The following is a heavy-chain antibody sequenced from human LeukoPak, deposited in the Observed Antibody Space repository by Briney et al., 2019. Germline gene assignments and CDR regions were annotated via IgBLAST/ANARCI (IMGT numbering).Heavy chain of an antibody. V-gene: IGHV4-59*01. J-gene: IGHJ4*02. CDR2: MYNRGST. CDR3: ARAEKAVTGTLDY. CDR1: GDSLSNYY. Sequence: SETLSLTCTVSGDSLSNYYWSWIRQSPGKELEWIGYMYNRGSTIYHPSLKSRVTIPTDTSKNQFSLRLTSVTAADTAVYYCARAEKAVTGTLDYWGQGTLITVSS. D-gene: IGHD6-19*01.